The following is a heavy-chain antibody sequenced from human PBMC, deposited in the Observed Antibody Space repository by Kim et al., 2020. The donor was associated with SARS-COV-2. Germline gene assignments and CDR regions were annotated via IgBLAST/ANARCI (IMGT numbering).Heavy chain of an antibody. CDR1: GGSISSSSYY. CDR3: ARQNSYGYGWFDP. CDR2: IYYSGST. V-gene: IGHV4-39*01. J-gene: IGHJ5*02. D-gene: IGHD5-18*01. Sequence: SETLSLTCTVSGGSISSSSYYWGWIRQPPGKGLEWIGSIYYSGSTYYNPSLKSRVTISVDTSKNQFSLKLSSVTAADTAVYYCARQNSYGYGWFDPWGQGTLVTVSS.